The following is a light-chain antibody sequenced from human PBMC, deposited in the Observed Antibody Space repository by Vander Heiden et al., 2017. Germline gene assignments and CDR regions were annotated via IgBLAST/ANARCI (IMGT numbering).Light chain of an antibody. CDR2: KVS. CDR3: RQGKHWPWT. J-gene: IGKJ1*01. CDR1: QSLVYSDGNTY. V-gene: IGKV2-30*01. Sequence: DVVMTQSPLSLPVILGQPASISCRSGQSLVYSDGNTYLSWFQQRPGQSPRRLIYKVSKRDSGVPDRFSGSESGTDFTLKISRVEAEDVGVYYCRQGKHWPWTFGQRTKVEIK.